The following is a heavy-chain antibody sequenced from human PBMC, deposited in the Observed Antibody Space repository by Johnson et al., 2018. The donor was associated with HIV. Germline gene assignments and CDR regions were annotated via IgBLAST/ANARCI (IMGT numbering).Heavy chain of an antibody. CDR2: ISHDGSNK. V-gene: IGHV3-30*14. D-gene: IGHD1-26*01. J-gene: IGHJ3*02. CDR1: GFPFSTYS. Sequence: QVQLVESGGGVVQPGRSLRLSCAASGFPFSTYSMHWVRQAPGKGLEWVTVISHDGSNKYYADSLKGRFTISRDNSKNTLYLQINSLIAEDTAVYYCAREMGREDDAFDIWGQGTMVTVSS. CDR3: AREMGREDDAFDI.